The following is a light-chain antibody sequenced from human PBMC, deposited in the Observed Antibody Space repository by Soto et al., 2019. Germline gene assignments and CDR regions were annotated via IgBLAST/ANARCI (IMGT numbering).Light chain of an antibody. CDR3: QQYNNWPYT. J-gene: IGKJ2*01. CDR2: GAS. Sequence: ELGMTQSPATLSVSPGERATLSCRASQSVSSNLAWYQQKPGQAPRLIIYGASTRATGIPARFSGSGSGTEFTLTISSLQSEDFAVYYCQQYNNWPYTFGQGTKLEIK. CDR1: QSVSSN. V-gene: IGKV3-15*01.